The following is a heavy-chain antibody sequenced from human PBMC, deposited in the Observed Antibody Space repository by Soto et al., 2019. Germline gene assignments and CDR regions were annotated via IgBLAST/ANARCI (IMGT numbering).Heavy chain of an antibody. J-gene: IGHJ6*02. Sequence: PSETLSLTCTVSGGSISSGGYYWSWIHQHPGKGLEWIGYIYYSGSTYYNPSLKSRVTISVDMSKNQFSLKLSSVTAADTAVYYCARDGSEFIAAAGMVRGMDVWGQGTTVTVSS. D-gene: IGHD6-13*01. CDR3: ARDGSEFIAAAGMVRGMDV. CDR1: GGSISSGGYY. CDR2: IYYSGST. V-gene: IGHV4-31*03.